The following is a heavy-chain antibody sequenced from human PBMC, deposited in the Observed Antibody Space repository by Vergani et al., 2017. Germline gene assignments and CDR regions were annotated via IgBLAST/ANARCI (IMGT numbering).Heavy chain of an antibody. V-gene: IGHV4-4*07. D-gene: IGHD4-17*01. CDR2: VHTDGTA. J-gene: IGHJ6*02. CDR1: GASISSYF. CDR3: AGLRYYYYGMDV. Sequence: VQLQESGPGLLKPSETLSLTCSVSGASISSYFWSWIRQPAGKGLEWLGRVHTDGTAYYNPSLRTRVRLSADLSQSQFSLKMTSLTAADTAVYYCAGLRYYYYGMDVWGQGTTVTVSS.